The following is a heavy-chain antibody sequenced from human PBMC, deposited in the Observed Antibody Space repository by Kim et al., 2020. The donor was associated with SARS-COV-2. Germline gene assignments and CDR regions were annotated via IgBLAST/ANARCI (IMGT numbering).Heavy chain of an antibody. V-gene: IGHV1-18*01. Sequence: ASVKVSCKASGYTFTSYGISWVRQAPGQGLEWMGWISAYNGNTNYAQKLQGRVTMTTDTSTSTAYMELRSLRSDDTAVYYCASGTRGYSYGGHYYGMDVWGQGTTVTVSS. CDR1: GYTFTSYG. D-gene: IGHD5-18*01. CDR2: ISAYNGNT. J-gene: IGHJ6*02. CDR3: ASGTRGYSYGGHYYGMDV.